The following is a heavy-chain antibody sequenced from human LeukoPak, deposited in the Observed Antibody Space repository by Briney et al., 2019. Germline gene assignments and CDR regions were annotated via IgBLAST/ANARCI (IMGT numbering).Heavy chain of an antibody. CDR1: GGSISSYY. Sequence: PSETLSLTCTVSGGSISSYYWSWIRQPPGKGLEWIGYIYYSGSTNYNPSLKSRVTISVDTSKNQFSLKLSSVTAADTAVYYCARHGYSSSWSTFFDYWGQGTLVTVSS. CDR2: IYYSGST. CDR3: ARHGYSSSWSTFFDY. D-gene: IGHD6-13*01. V-gene: IGHV4-59*08. J-gene: IGHJ4*02.